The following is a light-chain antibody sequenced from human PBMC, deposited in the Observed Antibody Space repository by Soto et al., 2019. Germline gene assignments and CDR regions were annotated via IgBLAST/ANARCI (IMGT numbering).Light chain of an antibody. CDR3: QQSYSTPYT. J-gene: IGKJ2*01. CDR1: QSISSY. Sequence: DIQMTQSPSSLSASVGDRVTITCRASQSISSYLNWYQQKPGKAPKLLIYAASSLQSGVPSRFSGSGSGTDFTLXXSSLXPEXXATYYCQQSYSTPYTFGQGTKLEIK. CDR2: AAS. V-gene: IGKV1-39*01.